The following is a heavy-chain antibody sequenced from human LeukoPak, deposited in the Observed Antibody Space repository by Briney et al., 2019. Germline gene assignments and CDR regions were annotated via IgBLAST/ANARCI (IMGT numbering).Heavy chain of an antibody. CDR3: ARREPLSYYDFWSGYYRYYYYGMDV. Sequence: ASVKVSCKASGYTFTSYDINWVRQATGQGREWMGWMNPNSGNTGYAQKFQGRVTMTRNTSISTAYMELSSLRSEDTAVYYCARREPLSYYDFWSGYYRYYYYGMDVWGQGTTVTVSS. D-gene: IGHD3-3*01. CDR2: MNPNSGNT. J-gene: IGHJ6*02. V-gene: IGHV1-8*01. CDR1: GYTFTSYD.